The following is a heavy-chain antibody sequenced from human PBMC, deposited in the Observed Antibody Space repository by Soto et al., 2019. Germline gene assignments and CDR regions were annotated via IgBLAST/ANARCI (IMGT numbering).Heavy chain of an antibody. Sequence: EVQLVESGGGVVRPGGSLRLSCAASGFTFDDYGMSWVRQAPGKGLEWVSGINWNGGSTGYADSVKGRFTISRDNAKNSLYLQMNSLRAEDTALYYCARSEGYCSGGSCFYFDYWGQGTLVTVSS. CDR1: GFTFDDYG. D-gene: IGHD2-15*01. J-gene: IGHJ4*02. CDR2: INWNGGST. V-gene: IGHV3-20*04. CDR3: ARSEGYCSGGSCFYFDY.